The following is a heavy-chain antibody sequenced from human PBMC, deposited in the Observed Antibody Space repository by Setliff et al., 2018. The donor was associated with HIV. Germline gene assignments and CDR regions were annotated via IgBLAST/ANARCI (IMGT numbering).Heavy chain of an antibody. CDR2: IRYDGSEK. J-gene: IGHJ6*03. V-gene: IGHV3-30*02. Sequence: GGSLRLSCPASGFTFSSYGMHWVRQAPGKGLEWVAFIRYDGSEKYYIESVKGRFTISRDNSKSTLYLQMNSLRTEDTAVYYCAKNARDYYYYNMDVWGKGTTVTVSS. CDR1: GFTFSSYG. CDR3: AKNARDYYYYNMDV.